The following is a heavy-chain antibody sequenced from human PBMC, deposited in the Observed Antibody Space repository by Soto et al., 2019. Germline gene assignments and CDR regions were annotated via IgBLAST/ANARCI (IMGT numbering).Heavy chain of an antibody. V-gene: IGHV1-2*02. CDR1: GYTFTGYY. D-gene: IGHD3-10*01. CDR2: INPNTGGT. Sequence: ASVKVSCKASGYTFTGYYMHWVRQAPGQGLEWMGWINPNTGGTNSAQRFQGRVTMTRDTSISTAYMELSRLTSDDTAVYYCAREERYGSGNHDAFAIWGQGTMVTVSS. CDR3: AREERYGSGNHDAFAI. J-gene: IGHJ3*02.